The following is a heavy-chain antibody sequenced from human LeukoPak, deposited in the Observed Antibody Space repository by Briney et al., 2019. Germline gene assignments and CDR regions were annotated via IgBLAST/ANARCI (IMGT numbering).Heavy chain of an antibody. CDR1: GFTFSSCS. CDR3: ASLRGSGYDLSP. D-gene: IGHD5-12*01. Sequence: GGSLRLSCAASGFTFSSCSMNWVRQAPGKGLEWVSSISSSSSYIYYADSVKGRFTISRDNAKNSLYLQMNSLRAEDTAVYYCASLRGSGYDLSPWGQGTLVTVSS. V-gene: IGHV3-21*01. J-gene: IGHJ5*02. CDR2: ISSSSSYI.